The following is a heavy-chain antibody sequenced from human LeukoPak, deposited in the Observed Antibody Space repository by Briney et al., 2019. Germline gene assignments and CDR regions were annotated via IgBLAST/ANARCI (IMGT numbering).Heavy chain of an antibody. J-gene: IGHJ4*02. CDR1: GFILSDYN. D-gene: IGHD1-26*01. CDR2: IDISGTYI. Sequence: GGSLRLSCAASGFILSDYNMDWVRQAPGKGLEWVSFIDISGTYITYADSVKGRFTVSRDNAKNSLYLQMNSLRAEDTAVYYCTRDLSATARAYDYWGQGTLVTVSS. CDR3: TRDLSATARAYDY. V-gene: IGHV3-21*01.